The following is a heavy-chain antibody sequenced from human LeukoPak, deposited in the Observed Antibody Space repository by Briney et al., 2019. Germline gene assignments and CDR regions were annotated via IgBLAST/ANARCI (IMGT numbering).Heavy chain of an antibody. CDR3: AKGSNFYASGSHFDV. CDR1: GFTFSSYA. J-gene: IGHJ4*02. V-gene: IGHV3-23*01. D-gene: IGHD3-10*01. Sequence: GGSLRLSCAASGFTFSSYAMYWVRQVPGKGLEGVLGIIGTSSYTYSADFVKGRFTISRDNSMNTLWLQMNSPRVEDTAVYYCAKGSNFYASGSHFDVWGQGTLVTVSS. CDR2: IIGTSSYT.